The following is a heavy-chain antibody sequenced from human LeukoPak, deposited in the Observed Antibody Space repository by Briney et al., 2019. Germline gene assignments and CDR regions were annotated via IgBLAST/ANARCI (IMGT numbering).Heavy chain of an antibody. J-gene: IGHJ6*03. Sequence: AGGSLRLSCAASGFTFSSYVMHWVRQALGKGPEYVSAISSNGGSTYYANSVKGRFTISRDNSKNTLYLQMGSLRAEDTAVYYCARRGSYYYYMDVWGKGTTVTVSS. CDR2: ISSNGGST. D-gene: IGHD3-16*01. V-gene: IGHV3-64*01. CDR1: GFTFSSYV. CDR3: ARRGSYYYYMDV.